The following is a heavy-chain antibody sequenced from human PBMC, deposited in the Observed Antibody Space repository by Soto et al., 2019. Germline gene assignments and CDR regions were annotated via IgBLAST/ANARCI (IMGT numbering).Heavy chain of an antibody. CDR3: ARSDYGEFDY. D-gene: IGHD4-17*01. V-gene: IGHV4-59*01. CDR2: IHFGGTT. Sequence: QVQLQESGPGLVKPSETLSLTCTVSGGSIRNYFWNWIRQPPGKGLEWIGYIHFGGTTNSNPSLKSRVTLSVDTSKSQFSLTLASVAAADTAIYYCARSDYGEFDYWGQGILVTVSS. J-gene: IGHJ4*02. CDR1: GGSIRNYF.